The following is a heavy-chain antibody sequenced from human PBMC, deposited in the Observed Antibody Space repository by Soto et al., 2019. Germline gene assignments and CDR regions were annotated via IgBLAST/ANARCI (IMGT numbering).Heavy chain of an antibody. Sequence: GGSLRLSCAASGFTFSSYGMHWVRQAPGKGLEWVAVIWYDGSNKYYADSVKGRFTISRDNSKNTLYLQMNSLRAEDTAVYYCARETLDCSSTSCLGKKNWFDPWGQGTLVTVS. CDR1: GFTFSSYG. D-gene: IGHD2-2*01. CDR2: IWYDGSNK. CDR3: ARETLDCSSTSCLGKKNWFDP. J-gene: IGHJ5*02. V-gene: IGHV3-33*01.